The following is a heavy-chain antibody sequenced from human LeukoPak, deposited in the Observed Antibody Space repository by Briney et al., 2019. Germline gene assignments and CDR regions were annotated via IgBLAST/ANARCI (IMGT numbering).Heavy chain of an antibody. D-gene: IGHD3-10*01. J-gene: IGHJ4*02. CDR3: AREGSQFGDYSDL. CDR2: IIPIFGTA. Sequence: VKVSCRASGGTFSSYAISWVRQPPGQGLEWMGGIIPIFGTANYAQKFQGRVTITADKSTSTAYMELSSLRSEDTAVYYCAREGSQFGDYSDLWGQGTLVTVSS. CDR1: GGTFSSYA. V-gene: IGHV1-69*06.